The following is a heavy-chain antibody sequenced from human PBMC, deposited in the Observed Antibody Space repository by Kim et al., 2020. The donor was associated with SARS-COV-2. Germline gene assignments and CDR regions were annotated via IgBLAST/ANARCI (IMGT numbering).Heavy chain of an antibody. CDR3: TTHLPMGYYDSSGYYDPGY. V-gene: IGHV3-15*01. D-gene: IGHD3-22*01. J-gene: IGHJ4*02. Sequence: GGSLRLSCAASGFTFSNAWMSWVRQAPGKGLEWVGRIKSKTDGGTTDYAAPVKGRFTISRDDSKNTLYLQMNSLKTEDTAVYYCTTHLPMGYYDSSGYYDPGYWGQGTLVTVSS. CDR2: IKSKTDGGTT. CDR1: GFTFSNAW.